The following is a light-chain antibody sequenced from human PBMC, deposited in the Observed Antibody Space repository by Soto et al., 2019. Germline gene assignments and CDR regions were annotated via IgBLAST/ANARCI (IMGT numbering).Light chain of an antibody. CDR3: QQYGSSPRT. CDR2: GAS. Sequence: EIVLTQSPGTLSLSPGAGAPLSCRASRGVSANYLAWYQQKPGQAPTLLIYGASIRAAGIPDRFSGSGSGTDFTLTIRRLEPDDFAVYYCQQYGSSPRTFGQGTKVDIK. CDR1: RGVSANY. V-gene: IGKV3-20*01. J-gene: IGKJ1*01.